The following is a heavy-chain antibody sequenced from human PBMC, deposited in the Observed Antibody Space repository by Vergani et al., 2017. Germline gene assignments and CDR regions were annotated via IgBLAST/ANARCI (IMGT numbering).Heavy chain of an antibody. J-gene: IGHJ3*02. Sequence: QVTLRESGPALVKPTQTLTLTCTFSGFSLSTSGMCVSWIRQPPGKALEWLARIDWDDDKYYSTSLKTRLTISKDTSKNQVVLTMTNMDPVDTATYYCARIRAYYYDSSGYYYNAFDIWGQGTMVTVSS. CDR2: IDWDDDK. CDR3: ARIRAYYYDSSGYYYNAFDI. CDR1: GFSLSTSGMC. D-gene: IGHD3-22*01. V-gene: IGHV2-70*15.